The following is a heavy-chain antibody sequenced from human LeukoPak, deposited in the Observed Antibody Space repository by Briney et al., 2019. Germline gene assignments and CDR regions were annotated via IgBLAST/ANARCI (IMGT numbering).Heavy chain of an antibody. CDR1: GGTFSSYD. CDR3: ATEYSSSQQDY. Sequence: SVKVSCTASGGTFSSYDINWVRQATGQGLEWMGGIIPIFGTANYAQKFQGRVTITADESTSTAYMELSSLRSEDTAVYYCATEYSSSQQDYWGQGTLVTVSS. D-gene: IGHD6-6*01. V-gene: IGHV1-69*13. J-gene: IGHJ4*02. CDR2: IIPIFGTA.